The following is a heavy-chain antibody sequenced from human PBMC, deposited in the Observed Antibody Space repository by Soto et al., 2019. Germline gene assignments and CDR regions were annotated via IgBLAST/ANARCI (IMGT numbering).Heavy chain of an antibody. CDR3: ARHRKWPADAFDI. D-gene: IGHD2-8*01. Sequence: SETLSLTCTVSGGSISSGGYYWSWIRQHPGKGLEWIGYIYYSGSTYYNPSLKSRVTISVDTSKNQFSLKLSSVTAADTAVYYGARHRKWPADAFDIWGQGTMVTVSS. J-gene: IGHJ3*02. V-gene: IGHV4-39*01. CDR2: IYYSGST. CDR1: GGSISSGGYY.